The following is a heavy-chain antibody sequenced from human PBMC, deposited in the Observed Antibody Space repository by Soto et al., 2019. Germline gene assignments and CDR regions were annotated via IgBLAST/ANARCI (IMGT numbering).Heavy chain of an antibody. J-gene: IGHJ4*02. V-gene: IGHV4-59*12. CDR2: IYYSGST. CDR1: GGSFTTYY. Sequence: SETLSLTCTVSGGSFTTYYWSWIRQPPGKGLEWIGYIYYSGSTNHNPSLKSRVTLSLDTSKNQFSLTLISVTAADTAVYYCAFPATADFGYWGKGILVTVSS. D-gene: IGHD6-13*01. CDR3: AFPATADFGY.